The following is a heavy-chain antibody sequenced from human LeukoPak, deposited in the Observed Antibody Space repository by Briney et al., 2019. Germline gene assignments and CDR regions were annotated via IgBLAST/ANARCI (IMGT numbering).Heavy chain of an antibody. D-gene: IGHD4/OR15-4a*01. J-gene: IGHJ4*02. Sequence: PSETLSLTCTVSGGSISSGDYYWSWIRQPPGKGLEWIGYIYYSGSTYYNPSLKSRVTISVDTSKNQFSLKLSSVTAADTAVYYCARDVFSLTVDYWGQGTLVTVSS. V-gene: IGHV4-30-4*01. CDR1: GGSISSGDYY. CDR3: ARDVFSLTVDY. CDR2: IYYSGST.